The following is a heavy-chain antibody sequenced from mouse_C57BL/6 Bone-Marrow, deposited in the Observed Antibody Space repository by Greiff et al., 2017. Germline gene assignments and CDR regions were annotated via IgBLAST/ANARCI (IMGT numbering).Heavy chain of an antibody. CDR3: ARITTVRDY. J-gene: IGHJ4*01. Sequence: VKLMESGPGLVQPSQSLSITCPVSGFSLTSYGVHWVRQSPGKGLEWLGVIWSGGSTDYNAAFISRLSISKDNSKSQVFFKMNSLQADDTAIYYCARITTVRDYWGQGTSVTVSS. V-gene: IGHV2-2*01. CDR1: GFSLTSYG. D-gene: IGHD1-1*01. CDR2: IWSGGST.